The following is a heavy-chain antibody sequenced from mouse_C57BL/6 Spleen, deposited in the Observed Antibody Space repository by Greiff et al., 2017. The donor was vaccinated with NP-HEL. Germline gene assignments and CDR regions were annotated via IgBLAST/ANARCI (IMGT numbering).Heavy chain of an antibody. Sequence: QVQLKQPGAELVMPGASVKLSCKASGYTFTSYWMHWVKQRPGQGLEWIGEIDPSDSYTNYNQKFKGKSTLTVDKSSSTAYMQLSSLTSEDSAVYYCARSRMDYWGQGTSVTVSS. CDR2: IDPSDSYT. CDR1: GYTFTSYW. CDR3: ARSRMDY. V-gene: IGHV1-69*01. J-gene: IGHJ4*01.